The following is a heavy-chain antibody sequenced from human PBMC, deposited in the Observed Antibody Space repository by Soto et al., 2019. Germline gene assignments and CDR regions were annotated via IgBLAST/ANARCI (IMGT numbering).Heavy chain of an antibody. CDR3: ARVAVADLYYYYYGMDV. Sequence: QVQLVESGGGLVKPGGSLRLSCAASGFTFSDYYMSWIRQAPGKGLEWVSYISSSGSTIYYADSVKGRFTISRDNAKNPLYLQMNSLRAEDTAVYYCARVAVADLYYYYYGMDVWGQGTTVTVSS. D-gene: IGHD6-19*01. J-gene: IGHJ6*02. CDR2: ISSSGSTI. V-gene: IGHV3-11*01. CDR1: GFTFSDYY.